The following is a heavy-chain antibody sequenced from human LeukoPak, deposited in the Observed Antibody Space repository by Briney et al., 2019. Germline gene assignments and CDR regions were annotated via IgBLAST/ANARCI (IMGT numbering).Heavy chain of an antibody. Sequence: ASVKVSCKASGYTFTSYGISWVRQAPGQGLEWMGWISAYNGNTNYAQKLQGRVTMTTDTSTSTAYMELRSLRSDDTAVYYCAREVDSIGYYYYYYGMDVWGQGTTVTVSS. D-gene: IGHD3-22*01. CDR3: AREVDSIGYYYYYYGMDV. CDR1: GYTFTSYG. J-gene: IGHJ6*02. V-gene: IGHV1-18*01. CDR2: ISAYNGNT.